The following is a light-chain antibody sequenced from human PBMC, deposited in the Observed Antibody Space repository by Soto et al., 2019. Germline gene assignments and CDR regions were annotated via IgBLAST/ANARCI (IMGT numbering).Light chain of an antibody. CDR2: EVS. CDR3: SSYAGSNNFVV. Sequence: QSVLTQPPSASGSPGQSVTISCTGTSXDVGGYNYVSWYQQHPGKAPKLMIYEVSKRPSGVPDRFSGSKSGNTASLTVSGLQAEDEADYYCSSYAGSNNFVVFGTGTKVT. J-gene: IGLJ1*01. V-gene: IGLV2-8*01. CDR1: SXDVGGYNY.